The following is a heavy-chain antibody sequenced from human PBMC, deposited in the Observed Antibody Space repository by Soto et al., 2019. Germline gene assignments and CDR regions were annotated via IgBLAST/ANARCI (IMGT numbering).Heavy chain of an antibody. CDR2: IIPFFGTT. CDR1: GGTFSTYP. V-gene: IGHV1-69*01. D-gene: IGHD2-21*02. CDR3: ARDRQCGGHCYTGWFDP. J-gene: IGHJ5*02. Sequence: QVQLVQSGAEVKKPGSSVKVSCKASGGTFSTYPISWVRQAPGQGLEWMGGIIPFFGTTNYAQKLQGRVTIIADASTNTAHMELSSLRSEDTAIYYCARDRQCGGHCYTGWFDPWGQGTLVTVSS.